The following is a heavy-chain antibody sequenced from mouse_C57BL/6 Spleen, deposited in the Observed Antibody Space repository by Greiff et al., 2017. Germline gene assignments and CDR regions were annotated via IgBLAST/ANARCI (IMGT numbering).Heavy chain of an antibody. V-gene: IGHV1-15*01. CDR2: IDPETGGT. Sequence: VQLQESGAELVRPGASVTLSCKASGYTFTDYEMHWVKQTPVHGLEWIGAIDPETGGTAYNQKFKGKAILTADKSSSTAYMELRSLTSEDSAVYYCTRYYGSRDWFAYWGQGTLVTVSA. J-gene: IGHJ3*01. CDR1: GYTFTDYE. D-gene: IGHD1-1*01. CDR3: TRYYGSRDWFAY.